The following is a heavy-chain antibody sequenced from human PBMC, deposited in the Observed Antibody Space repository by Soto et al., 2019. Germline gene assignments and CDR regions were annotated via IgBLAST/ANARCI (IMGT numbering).Heavy chain of an antibody. Sequence: SETLSLTCTASGGSISSYYWSWIRQPAGKGLEWIGRIYTSGSTNYNPSLKSGVTMSVDTSKNQFSLKLSSVTAADTAVYYCARSGYTAMANWWFDPWRQGTLVTVSS. D-gene: IGHD5-18*01. CDR3: ARSGYTAMANWWFDP. CDR2: IYTSGST. CDR1: GGSISSYY. J-gene: IGHJ5*02. V-gene: IGHV4-4*07.